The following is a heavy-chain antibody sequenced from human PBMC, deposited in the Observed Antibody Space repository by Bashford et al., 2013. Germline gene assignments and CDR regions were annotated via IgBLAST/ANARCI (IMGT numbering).Heavy chain of an antibody. CDR2: IKGDGSEV. Sequence: GSLRLSCAGSGITFGLHWMHWVRQAPGKGLVWVSRIKGDGSEVYYADSVEGRFTVSRDNAKNTLYLQMNSLRVEDTAVYYCARSDWFDPWGQGTLVTVSS. J-gene: IGHJ5*02. V-gene: IGHV3-74*01. CDR1: GITFGLHW. CDR3: ARSDWFDP.